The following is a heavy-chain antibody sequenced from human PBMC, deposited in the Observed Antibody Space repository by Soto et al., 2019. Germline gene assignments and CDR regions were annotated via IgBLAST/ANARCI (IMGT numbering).Heavy chain of an antibody. D-gene: IGHD7-27*01. J-gene: IGHJ5*02. CDR1: GGSISSSSYY. V-gene: IGHV4-39*01. CDR2: IYYSGST. Sequence: SETLSLTCTVSGGSISSSSYYWGWIRQPPGKGLEWIGSIYYSGSTYYNPSLKSRVTISVDTSKNQFSLKRSSVTAADTAVYYCARLTLGNWFDPWGQGTLVTVSS. CDR3: ARLTLGNWFDP.